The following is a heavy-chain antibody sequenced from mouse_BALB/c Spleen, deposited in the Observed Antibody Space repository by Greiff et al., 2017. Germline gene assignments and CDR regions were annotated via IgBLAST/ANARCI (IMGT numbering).Heavy chain of an antibody. J-gene: IGHJ4*01. CDR2: ISSGGSYT. Sequence: EVKLVESGGGLVKPGGSLKLSCAASGFTFSSYTMSWVRQTPEKRLEWVATISSGGSYTYYPDSVKGRFTISRDNAKNTLYLQMSSLKSEDTAMYYCTREGITTGAMDYWGQGTSVTVSS. CDR1: GFTFSSYT. V-gene: IGHV5-6-4*01. CDR3: TREGITTGAMDY. D-gene: IGHD2-4*01.